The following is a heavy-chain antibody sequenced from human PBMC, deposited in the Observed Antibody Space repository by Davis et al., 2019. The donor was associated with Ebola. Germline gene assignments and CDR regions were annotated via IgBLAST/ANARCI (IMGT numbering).Heavy chain of an antibody. D-gene: IGHD3-22*01. Sequence: GSLRLSCAVYGGSFSGYYWSWIRQPPGKGLEWIGYIYYSGSTNYNPSLKSRVTISVDTSKNQFSLKLSSVTAADTAVYYCARGHLGYYYDSSGYYLGPSWFDPWGQGTLVTVSS. CDR1: GGSFSGYY. J-gene: IGHJ5*02. CDR2: IYYSGST. CDR3: ARGHLGYYYDSSGYYLGPSWFDP. V-gene: IGHV4-59*01.